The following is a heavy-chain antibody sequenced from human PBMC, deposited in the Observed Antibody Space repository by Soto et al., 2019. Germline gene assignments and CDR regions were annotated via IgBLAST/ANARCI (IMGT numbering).Heavy chain of an antibody. CDR2: IIPIFGTA. CDR3: ARVNAVGATQFDYYFDY. CDR1: GGTFSSYA. J-gene: IGHJ4*02. V-gene: IGHV1-69*01. Sequence: QVQLVQSGAEVKKPGSSVKVSCKASGGTFSSYAISWVRQAPGQGLEWMGGIIPIFGTANYAQKFQGRVTITADESTSTAYMELSSLRSEDTAVYYCARVNAVGATQFDYYFDYWGQGTLVTVSS. D-gene: IGHD1-26*01.